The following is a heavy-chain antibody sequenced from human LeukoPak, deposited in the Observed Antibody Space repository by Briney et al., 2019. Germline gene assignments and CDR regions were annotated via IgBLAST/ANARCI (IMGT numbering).Heavy chain of an antibody. Sequence: ASVKVPCKASGYTFTGYYMHWVRQAPGQGLEWMGWINPNSGGTNYAQKFQGRVTMTRDTSISTAYMELSRLRSDDTAVYYCATPASDYYGSGSYDYWGQGTLVTVSS. J-gene: IGHJ4*02. CDR1: GYTFTGYY. CDR3: ATPASDYYGSGSYDY. D-gene: IGHD3-10*01. CDR2: INPNSGGT. V-gene: IGHV1-2*02.